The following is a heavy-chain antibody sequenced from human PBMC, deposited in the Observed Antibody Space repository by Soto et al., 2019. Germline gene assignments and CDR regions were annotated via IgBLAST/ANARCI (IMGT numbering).Heavy chain of an antibody. CDR3: ARGRIAARLGADNYYYYMDV. CDR2: IIPILGIA. V-gene: IGHV1-69*02. Sequence: QVQLVQSGAEVKKPGSSVKVSCKASGGTFSSYTISWVRQAPGQGLEWMGRIIPILGIANYAQKFQGRVKITADKSTSTAYMELSSLRSEDTAVYYCARGRIAARLGADNYYYYMDVWGKGTTVTVSS. D-gene: IGHD6-6*01. J-gene: IGHJ6*03. CDR1: GGTFSSYT.